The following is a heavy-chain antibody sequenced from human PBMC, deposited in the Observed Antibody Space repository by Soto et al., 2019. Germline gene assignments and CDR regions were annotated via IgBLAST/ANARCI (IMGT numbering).Heavy chain of an antibody. Sequence: GGSLRLSCAASRFTFSTYWMQWVRQAPGKGLVWVSRRNSDGTGTSYADSVKGRITISRDNAKNTVYLQINSLRSEDTAVYYCAGASSGYSYDAYDIWGQGTMITVS. CDR1: RFTFSTYW. CDR3: AGASSGYSYDAYDI. J-gene: IGHJ3*02. D-gene: IGHD3-22*01. CDR2: RNSDGTGT. V-gene: IGHV3-74*01.